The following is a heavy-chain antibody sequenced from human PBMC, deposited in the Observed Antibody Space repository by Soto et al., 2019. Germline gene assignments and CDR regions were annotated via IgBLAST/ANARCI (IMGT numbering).Heavy chain of an antibody. CDR3: CRQQLGFSYYYGMDV. CDR1: GLTLSTSS. CDR2: IRRHTSVT. V-gene: IGHV3-48*01. Sequence: PGGSLRLSCAAFGLTLSTSSMNWVRQAPGRGLEWISYIRRHTSVTAYADSVKGRFTISRDSAKNTLYLQMDSLRAEDTAVYYSCRQQLGFSYYYGMDVWGQGTTVTVSS. D-gene: IGHD6-13*01. J-gene: IGHJ6*02.